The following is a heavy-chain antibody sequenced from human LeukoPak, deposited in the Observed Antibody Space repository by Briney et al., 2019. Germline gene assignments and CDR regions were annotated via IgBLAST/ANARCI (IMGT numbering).Heavy chain of an antibody. CDR1: GFTFSSYA. J-gene: IGHJ6*03. Sequence: TGGSLRLSCAASGFTFSSYAMHWVRQAPGKGLEWVAIISFDGSNKYYADSVKGRFTISRDNSKNTLYLQMNSLRAEDTAVYYCAKDQRPLGYGSSSPGYYYYMDVWGKGTTVTVSS. CDR2: ISFDGSNK. CDR3: AKDQRPLGYGSSSPGYYYYMDV. V-gene: IGHV3-30-3*01. D-gene: IGHD6-6*01.